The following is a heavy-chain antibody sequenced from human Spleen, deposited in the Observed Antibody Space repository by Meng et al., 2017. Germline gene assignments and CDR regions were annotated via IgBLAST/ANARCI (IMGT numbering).Heavy chain of an antibody. CDR3: ARSRADGDYEGYAFTI. CDR1: GFTFRSYW. J-gene: IGHJ3*02. CDR2: INGGGSGT. V-gene: IGHV3-74*01. D-gene: IGHD4-17*01. Sequence: GESLKISCAASGFTFRSYWMHWVRQAPGKGLVWVSRINGGGSGTTYADSVKGRFTISRDNAKNTMYLQMNNLRTEDTAVYYCARSRADGDYEGYAFTIWGQGTMVTVAS.